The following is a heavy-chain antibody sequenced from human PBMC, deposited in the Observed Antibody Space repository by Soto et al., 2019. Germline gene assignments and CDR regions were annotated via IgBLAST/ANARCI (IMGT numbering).Heavy chain of an antibody. CDR1: GYTFTSYD. J-gene: IGHJ6*02. Sequence: QVQLVQSGAEVKKPGASVKVSRKASGYTFTSYDINWVRQATGQGLEWMGWMNPNSGNTGYAQKFQGGVTMTRNTSISTAYMELSSLRSEDTAVYYCARASSWYYFYYGMDVWGQGTTVTVSS. CDR3: ARASSWYYFYYGMDV. V-gene: IGHV1-8*01. CDR2: MNPNSGNT.